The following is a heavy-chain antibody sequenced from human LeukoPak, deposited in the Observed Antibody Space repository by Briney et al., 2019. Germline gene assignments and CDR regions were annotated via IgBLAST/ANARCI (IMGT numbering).Heavy chain of an antibody. V-gene: IGHV1-46*01. CDR3: ARDNTVGDIAWWFDP. CDR2: ISPTGTGT. Sequence: ASVKVSCKASGYTFTSYDINWVRQAPGQGLEWIGLISPTGTGTLYAQKFQGRVTMTRNMSTSTDYMELSSLRSEDTAVYYCARDNTVGDIAWWFDPWGQGTLVTVSS. CDR1: GYTFTSYD. D-gene: IGHD4-23*01. J-gene: IGHJ5*02.